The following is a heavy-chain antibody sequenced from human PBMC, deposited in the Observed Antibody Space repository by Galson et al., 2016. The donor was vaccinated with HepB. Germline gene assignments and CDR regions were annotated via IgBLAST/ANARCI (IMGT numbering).Heavy chain of an antibody. V-gene: IGHV3-7*03. CDR1: GITLSTYW. D-gene: IGHD5-12*01. CDR3: ASYRDINSGYSRDAFDI. Sequence: SLRLSCAASGITLSTYWMSWVRQAPGKGLEWVANIKPDGGDKNYVDSVKGRFTISRDNAKNSLYLEMSSLRAEDTAVYFCASYRDINSGYSRDAFDIWGQGT. CDR2: IKPDGGDK. J-gene: IGHJ3*02.